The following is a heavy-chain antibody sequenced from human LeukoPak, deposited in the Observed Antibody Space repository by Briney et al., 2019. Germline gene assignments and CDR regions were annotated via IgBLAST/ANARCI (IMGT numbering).Heavy chain of an antibody. CDR1: GFTFSDHY. J-gene: IGHJ3*02. Sequence: PGGSLRLSCAASGFTFSDHYMDWVRQAPGKGLEWVGRSRNKANGYTTEYAASVKGRFTISRDDSKNSLYLQMNSLKTEDTALYYCTRRSYVALDIWGQGTMVTVS. D-gene: IGHD3-10*02. CDR2: SRNKANGYTT. V-gene: IGHV3-72*01. CDR3: TRRSYVALDI.